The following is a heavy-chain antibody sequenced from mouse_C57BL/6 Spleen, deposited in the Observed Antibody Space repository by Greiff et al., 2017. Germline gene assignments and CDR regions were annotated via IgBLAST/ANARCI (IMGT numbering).Heavy chain of an antibody. J-gene: IGHJ3*01. CDR2: IHTNSGST. CDR1: GYTFTSYW. D-gene: IGHD1-1*01. Sequence: VQLQQPGAGLVKPGASVKLSCKVSGYTFTSYWMHWVKQRPGQGLEWIGMIHTNSGSTNYNENFKSKSTLTVDKSYSTVYLQRSSLTSEDSAVYYCARESLDYYGNSFAYWGQGTLVTVSA. V-gene: IGHV1-64*01. CDR3: ARESLDYYGNSFAY.